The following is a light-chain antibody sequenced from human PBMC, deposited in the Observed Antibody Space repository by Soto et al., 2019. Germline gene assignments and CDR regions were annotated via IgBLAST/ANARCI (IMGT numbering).Light chain of an antibody. CDR1: QNIRVY. CDR3: QQTYISPPT. J-gene: IGKJ4*01. CDR2: GAS. Sequence: DIQMTQSPSSLSASVGDRVTITCRASQNIRVYLNWYQQKPGKPPKLLIYGASTLQSGATSRFSGGGFGSDFTLIISSLQPEDFASYYCQQTYISPPTFGGETKVEIK. V-gene: IGKV1-39*01.